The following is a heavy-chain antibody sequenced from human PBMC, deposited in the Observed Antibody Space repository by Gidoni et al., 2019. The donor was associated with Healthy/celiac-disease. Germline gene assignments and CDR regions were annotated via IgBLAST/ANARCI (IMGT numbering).Heavy chain of an antibody. CDR2: IYYSGST. CDR1: GGSISSYY. J-gene: IGHJ4*02. V-gene: IGHV4-59*01. D-gene: IGHD5-12*01. Sequence: QVQLQESGPGLVKPSETLSLTCTVSGGSISSYYWSWIRQPPGKGLEWIGYIYYSGSTNYNPSLKSRVTISVDTSKNQFSLKLSSVTAADTAVYYCASSYDYGPIDYWGQGTLVTVSS. CDR3: ASSYDYGPIDY.